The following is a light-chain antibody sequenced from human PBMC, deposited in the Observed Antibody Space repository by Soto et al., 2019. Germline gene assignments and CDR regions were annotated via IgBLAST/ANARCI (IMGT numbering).Light chain of an antibody. CDR2: VAS. CDR1: QSVSNN. V-gene: IGKV3-15*01. CDR3: LHYKECPRWT. Sequence: EIVLTQSPATLSVSPGVRATLSCRASQSVSNNLAGYQQHPGQTPSLLIYVASTTATGVPARFSGSGSGTEVTLAISSVQSEDFAVYYCLHYKECPRWTFGHGTKVEVK. J-gene: IGKJ1*01.